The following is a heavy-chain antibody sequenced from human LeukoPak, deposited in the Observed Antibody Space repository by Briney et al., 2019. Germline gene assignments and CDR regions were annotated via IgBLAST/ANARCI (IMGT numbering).Heavy chain of an antibody. D-gene: IGHD4-17*01. V-gene: IGHV3-66*02. CDR2: IYSGGST. J-gene: IGHJ4*02. Sequence: GGSLRRSCAGAGFTVRGNYMGWVRQGPGKGLEGVSVIYSGGSTYYADSVKGRFTISRDNSKNTLYLQMNSLRAEDTAVYYCARGSSEGDYVFDYWGQGTLVTVSS. CDR3: ARGSSEGDYVFDY. CDR1: GFTVRGNY.